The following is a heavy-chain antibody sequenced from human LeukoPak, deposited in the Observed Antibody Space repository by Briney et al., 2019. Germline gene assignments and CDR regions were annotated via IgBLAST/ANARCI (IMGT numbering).Heavy chain of an antibody. V-gene: IGHV3-53*01. Sequence: PGGSLRLSCAASGFTVSSNYMSWVRQAPGKGLEWVSVIYSGGSTYYADSVKGRFTISRDNSKNTLYLQMNSLRAEDTAVYYCARSGPELFHSSSWYDYWGQGTLVTVSS. CDR2: IYSGGST. CDR3: ARSGPELFHSSSWYDY. D-gene: IGHD6-13*01. J-gene: IGHJ4*02. CDR1: GFTVSSNY.